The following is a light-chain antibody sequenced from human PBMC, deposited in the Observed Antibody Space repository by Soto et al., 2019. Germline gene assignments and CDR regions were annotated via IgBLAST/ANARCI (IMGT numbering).Light chain of an antibody. CDR3: YSYAGENLYV. CDR1: SSDVGSYNL. CDR2: EGT. V-gene: IGLV2-23*01. J-gene: IGLJ1*01. Sequence: QPAMTQPASVSASTGQSITIPCTGTSSDVGSYNLVSWFQQHPGKVPKLLIYEGTKRPSGLSDRFSGSKSGNTASLTISGLQAEDEADYYCYSYAGENLYVFGTGTKVTVL.